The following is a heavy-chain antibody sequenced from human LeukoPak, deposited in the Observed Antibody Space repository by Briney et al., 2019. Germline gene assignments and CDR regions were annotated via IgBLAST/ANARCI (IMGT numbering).Heavy chain of an antibody. V-gene: IGHV4-4*07. J-gene: IGHJ4*02. CDR1: GGSIRSYF. Sequence: SETLSLTCSVSGGSIRSYFWSWIRQSAGKGLEHIGRIYTTGSTNYNPSLRSRVTMSVDTSQNQFSLNLKSVNAADTAVYYCAIAGYTGTWTFDYWGQGILVTVSS. D-gene: IGHD6-13*01. CDR3: AIAGYTGTWTFDY. CDR2: IYTTGST.